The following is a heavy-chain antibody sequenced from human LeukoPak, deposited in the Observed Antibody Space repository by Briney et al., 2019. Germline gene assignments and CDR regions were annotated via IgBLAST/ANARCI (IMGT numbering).Heavy chain of an antibody. V-gene: IGHV3-7*01. CDR2: IKGDESKK. D-gene: IGHD3-10*01. Sequence: GGSLRLSCAASGFTFSGYWMTWVRQAPGKGLEWVANIKGDESKKYYVDSVKGRFTISRDNAKNSLYLQMNSLRAEDTAVYYCARDSNPRGGYDAFDFWGQRTLVTVSS. J-gene: IGHJ3*01. CDR3: ARDSNPRGGYDAFDF. CDR1: GFTFSGYW.